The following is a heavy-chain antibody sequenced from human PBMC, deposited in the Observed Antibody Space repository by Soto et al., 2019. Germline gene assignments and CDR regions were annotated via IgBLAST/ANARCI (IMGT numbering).Heavy chain of an antibody. V-gene: IGHV1-69*01. CDR3: ASGRTTVNRRFDF. CDR1: GGTSSSYA. D-gene: IGHD4-4*01. J-gene: IGHJ4*02. CDR2: IIPILDTT. Sequence: QVQVVQSGAEVKKPGSSVRVSCKASGGTSSSYAITWMRQAPGQGLEWMGGIIPILDTTDYAQKFQGRVTFTADESTSTVYMELSSLKSEDTAVYYCASGRTTVNRRFDFWGQGTLVTVSS.